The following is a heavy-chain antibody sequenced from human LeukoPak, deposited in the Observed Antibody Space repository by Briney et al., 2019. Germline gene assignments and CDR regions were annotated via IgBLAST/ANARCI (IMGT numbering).Heavy chain of an antibody. Sequence: ASVKVSCKASGGTFSSYAISWVRQAPGQGLEWMGGIITIFGTANYAQKFQGRVTITADESTSTAYMELSSLRSEDTAVYYCAREPTTGTNTYPWGQGTLVTVSS. D-gene: IGHD1-1*01. CDR1: GGTFSSYA. CDR3: AREPTTGTNTYP. V-gene: IGHV1-69*13. J-gene: IGHJ5*02. CDR2: IITIFGTA.